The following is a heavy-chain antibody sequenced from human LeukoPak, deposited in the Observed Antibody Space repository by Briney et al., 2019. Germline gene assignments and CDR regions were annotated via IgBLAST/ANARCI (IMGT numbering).Heavy chain of an antibody. Sequence: GGSLRLSCAASGFTVSSNYMSWVRRAPGKGLEWVSVIYSGGSTYYADSVKGRFTISRDNSKNTLYLQMNSLRAEDTAVYYCARATYYDYVWGSYLDYWGQGTLVTVSS. V-gene: IGHV3-66*02. CDR2: IYSGGST. CDR1: GFTVSSNY. J-gene: IGHJ4*02. CDR3: ARATYYDYVWGSYLDY. D-gene: IGHD3-16*02.